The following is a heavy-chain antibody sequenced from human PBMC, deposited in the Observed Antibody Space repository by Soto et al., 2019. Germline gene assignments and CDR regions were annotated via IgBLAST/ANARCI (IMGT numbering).Heavy chain of an antibody. J-gene: IGHJ4*02. CDR2: ISGSGGST. CDR3: AGVGSSVHYDILTGYYNFDC. CDR1: VFTFSSYA. Sequence: GGSLRLSCAASVFTFSSYAMSWVRQAPGKGLEWVSAISGSGGSTYYADSVKGRFTISRDNSKNTLYLQMNSLRAEDTAVYYCAGVGSSVHYDILTGYYNFDCWGQGTLVTVSS. D-gene: IGHD3-9*01. V-gene: IGHV3-23*01.